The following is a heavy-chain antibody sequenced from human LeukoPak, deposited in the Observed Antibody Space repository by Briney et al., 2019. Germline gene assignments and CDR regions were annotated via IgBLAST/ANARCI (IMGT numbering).Heavy chain of an antibody. Sequence: GGSLRLSCAASGFTFSSYAMHWVRQAPGKGLEWVAVISYDGSNKYYADSVKGRFTISRDNSKNTLYLQMNSLRAEDTAVYYRARDLGAARDYWGQGTLVTVSS. CDR3: ARDLGAARDY. V-gene: IGHV3-30-3*01. J-gene: IGHJ4*02. D-gene: IGHD6-6*01. CDR1: GFTFSSYA. CDR2: ISYDGSNK.